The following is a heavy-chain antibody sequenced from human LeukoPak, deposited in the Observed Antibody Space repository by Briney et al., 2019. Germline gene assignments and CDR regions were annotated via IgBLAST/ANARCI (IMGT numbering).Heavy chain of an antibody. CDR1: GGSISSGGYS. V-gene: IGHV4-30-4*07. J-gene: IGHJ4*02. Sequence: SETLSLTCAVSGGSISSGGYSWSWIRQPPGKGLEWIAYVYYSGSTYYNPSLKSRVTLSVDTSKNQFSLKLSSVTAADTAVYYCASEGGGGLFDYWGQGTLVTVSS. D-gene: IGHD3-16*01. CDR3: ASEGGGGLFDY. CDR2: VYYSGST.